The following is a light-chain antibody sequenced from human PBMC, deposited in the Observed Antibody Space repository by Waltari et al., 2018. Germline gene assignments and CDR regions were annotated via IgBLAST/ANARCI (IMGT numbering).Light chain of an antibody. CDR3: MQGTPPFT. CDR2: KVS. V-gene: IGKV2-30*01. Sequence: VEFTKTHPPISVTLGQPASISCESSQSFVFSDGKTYLNWFQQRQGQSPRRLSYKVSNLETGVPDRFSGSGSGTDFTLRISRVEAEDVGVYYCMQGTPPFTFGPGTKLEIK. CDR1: QSFVFSDGKTY. J-gene: IGKJ2*01.